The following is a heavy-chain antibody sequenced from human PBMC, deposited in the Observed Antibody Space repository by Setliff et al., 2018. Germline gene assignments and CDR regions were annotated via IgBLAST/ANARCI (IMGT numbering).Heavy chain of an antibody. CDR3: ATFIPQGLSSSRGFGFDY. D-gene: IGHD6-13*01. V-gene: IGHV1-24*01. Sequence: ASVKVSCKVSGYRLIEVSMHWVRQAPGKGLEWMGGSDPEDGETIYAQKFQGRVTMTEDTSTDTAYMELSSLRSEDTAVYYCATFIPQGLSSSRGFGFDYWGQGTLVTVSS. CDR1: GYRLIEVS. CDR2: SDPEDGET. J-gene: IGHJ4*02.